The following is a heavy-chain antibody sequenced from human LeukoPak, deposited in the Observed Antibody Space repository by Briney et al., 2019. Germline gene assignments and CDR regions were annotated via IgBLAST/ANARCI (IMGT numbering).Heavy chain of an antibody. J-gene: IGHJ4*02. Sequence: PGGSLRLSCAASGLTFSSYVMHWVRQAPGKGLEWVSYISSSGRTKYYADSVKGRFTISRDNAKNSLYLQMNSLRAEDTAVYYCARGKWEPLDYWGQGTLVTVSS. V-gene: IGHV3-48*03. CDR3: ARGKWEPLDY. CDR2: ISSSGRTK. CDR1: GLTFSSYV. D-gene: IGHD1-26*01.